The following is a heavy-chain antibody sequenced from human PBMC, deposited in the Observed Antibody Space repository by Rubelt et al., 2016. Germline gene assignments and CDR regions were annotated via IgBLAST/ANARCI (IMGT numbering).Heavy chain of an antibody. J-gene: IGHJ4*02. CDR3: ATEGRPDSGGYYYPPSFFDY. V-gene: IGHV3-7*04. CDR2: IKRDGTTK. D-gene: IGHD3-22*01. Sequence: GLVQPGGSLRICCAGSGFIFSKYWMSWVRQAPGKGLEWVANIKRDGTTKYYVNSVKGRFTISRDNDKSSVCLQMNSLRVEDTALYYCATEGRPDSGGYYYPPSFFDYWGQGILVTVSS. CDR1: GFIFSKYW.